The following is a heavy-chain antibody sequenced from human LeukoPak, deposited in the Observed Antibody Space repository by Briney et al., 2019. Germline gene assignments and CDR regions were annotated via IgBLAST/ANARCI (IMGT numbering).Heavy chain of an antibody. J-gene: IGHJ4*02. CDR1: GYTFTGYY. V-gene: IGHV1-2*06. CDR3: ARGVRASGSSAVLIDY. D-gene: IGHD6-6*01. Sequence: GASVKVSCKASGYTFTGYYMHWVRQAPGQGLEWMGRINPNRGCTNYAQKFQGRVTMTRDTSISTAYMELSRLRSDDTAVYYCARGVRASGSSAVLIDYWGQGTLVTVSS. CDR2: INPNRGCT.